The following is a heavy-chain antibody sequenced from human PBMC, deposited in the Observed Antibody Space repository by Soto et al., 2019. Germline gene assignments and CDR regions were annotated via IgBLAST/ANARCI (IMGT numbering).Heavy chain of an antibody. CDR2: ISGSGGTT. V-gene: IGHV3-23*01. Sequence: EVQLLESGGGLVQPGGSLRLSCGGSGFTFNSYAMTWVRQAPGKGLEWVSAISGSGGTTYYANSVKCRFTISRDQSKDTLYHQMSSLCSGDTAIYYCAKDRHYGSGTYSDSYLDYWGQGTLVTVSS. CDR1: GFTFNSYA. CDR3: AKDRHYGSGTYSDSYLDY. D-gene: IGHD3-10*01. J-gene: IGHJ4*02.